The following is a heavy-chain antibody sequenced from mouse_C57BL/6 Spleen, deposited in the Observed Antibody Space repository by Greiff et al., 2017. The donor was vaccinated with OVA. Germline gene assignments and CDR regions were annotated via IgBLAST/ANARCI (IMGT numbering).Heavy chain of an antibody. D-gene: IGHD1-1*01. Sequence: EVKLVESGGGLVQPKGSLKLSCAASGFSFNTYAMNWVRQAPGKGLEWVARIRSKSNNYATYYADSVKDRFTISRDDSESMLYLQMNNLKTEDTAMYYCVRLLTTDSGMDYWGQGTSVTVSS. CDR3: VRLLTTDSGMDY. CDR2: IRSKSNNYAT. V-gene: IGHV10-1*01. CDR1: GFSFNTYA. J-gene: IGHJ4*01.